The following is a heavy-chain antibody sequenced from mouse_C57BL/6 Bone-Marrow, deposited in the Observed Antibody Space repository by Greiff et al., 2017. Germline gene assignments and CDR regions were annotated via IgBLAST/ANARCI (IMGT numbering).Heavy chain of an antibody. Sequence: DVQLVESGGGLVKPGGSLKLSCAASGFTFSSYAMSWVRQTPEKRLEWVATISDGGSYTYYPDNVKGRFTISRDNAKNNLYLQMSHLKSEDTAMYYCARDVRDYWGQGTSVTVSS. J-gene: IGHJ4*01. CDR3: ARDVRDY. V-gene: IGHV5-4*01. CDR2: ISDGGSYT. CDR1: GFTFSSYA.